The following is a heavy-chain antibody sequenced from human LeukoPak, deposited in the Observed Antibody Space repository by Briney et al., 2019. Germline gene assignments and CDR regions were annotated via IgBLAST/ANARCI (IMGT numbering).Heavy chain of an antibody. CDR2: IYPGDSGT. Sequence: GESLKISCKGSGYSFTSYWIGWVRQMPGKGLEWMGIIYPGDSGTRYSPSFQGQVTISADKSISTAYLQWSSLKASDTAMYYCARLIEQPGHYDSSVEWFDPWGQGTLVTVSS. D-gene: IGHD3-22*01. CDR3: ARLIEQPGHYDSSVEWFDP. V-gene: IGHV5-51*01. CDR1: GYSFTSYW. J-gene: IGHJ5*02.